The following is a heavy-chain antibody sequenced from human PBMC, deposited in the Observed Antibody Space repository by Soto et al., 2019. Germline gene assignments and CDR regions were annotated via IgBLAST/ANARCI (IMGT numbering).Heavy chain of an antibody. V-gene: IGHV1-69*01. D-gene: IGHD3-22*01. CDR3: ASHLVVDSSGYPTEFDY. J-gene: IGHJ4*02. Sequence: QVQLVQSGAGVKKPGSSVKVSCKASGGTFSSYAISWVRRAPGQGLEWMGGIIPIFGTANYAQKFQGRVTITADESTSTAYMELSSLRSEDTAVYYCASHLVVDSSGYPTEFDYWGQGTLVTVSS. CDR1: GGTFSSYA. CDR2: IIPIFGTA.